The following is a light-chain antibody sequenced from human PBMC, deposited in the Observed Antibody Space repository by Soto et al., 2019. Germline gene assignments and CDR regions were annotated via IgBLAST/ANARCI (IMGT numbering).Light chain of an antibody. CDR3: QHYGSAWVT. V-gene: IGKV3-20*01. CDR2: AAS. CDR1: QSVSSTY. Sequence: EVVLTQSPGTLSLSPWEGATLSCRASQSVSSTYLAWHQQKPGQAPRLLIYAASSRATGIPDRFSGSGSGTDFTLTISRLEPEDFAVYYCQHYGSAWVTFGQGTKVEIK. J-gene: IGKJ1*01.